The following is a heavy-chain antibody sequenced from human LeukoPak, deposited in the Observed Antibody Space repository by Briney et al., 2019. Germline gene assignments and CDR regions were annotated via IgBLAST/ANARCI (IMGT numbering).Heavy chain of an antibody. CDR3: ARGGGAYCGGDCYSNY. J-gene: IGHJ4*02. V-gene: IGHV1-18*01. CDR2: FNTYNGNT. D-gene: IGHD2-21*02. Sequence: GASVKVSCKASGYTFTSYGISWVRQARGQGLEWMGWFNTYNGNTNYAQKLQGRVTMTTDTSTSTAYMELRSLRSDDTAVCYCARGGGAYCGGDCYSNYWGQGTLVTVSS. CDR1: GYTFTSYG.